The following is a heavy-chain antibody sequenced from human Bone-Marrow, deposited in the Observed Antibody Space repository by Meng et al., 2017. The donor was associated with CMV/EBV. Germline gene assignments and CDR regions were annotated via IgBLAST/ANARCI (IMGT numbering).Heavy chain of an antibody. CDR1: GFTFSGSA. Sequence: GESLKISCSASGFTFSGSAMHWVRQASGKGLEWVSTLDDDGSNTHYADPVKGRFTISRDNSKNTLYLEMNSLRVEDTAEYFCAKDAGGEIMWDDWSQGTLVTVSS. CDR3: AKDAGGEIMWDD. CDR2: LDDDGSNT. V-gene: IGHV3-23*01. D-gene: IGHD3-10*01. J-gene: IGHJ4*02.